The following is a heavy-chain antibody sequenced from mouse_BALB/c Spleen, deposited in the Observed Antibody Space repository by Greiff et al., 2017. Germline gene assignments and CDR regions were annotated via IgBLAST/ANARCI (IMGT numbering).Heavy chain of an antibody. Sequence: VQLQQSAAELARPGASVKMSCKASGYTFTSYTMHWVKQRPGQGLEWIGYINPSSGYTEYNQKFKDKTTLTADKSSSTAYMQLRSLTSEDSAVYYCARETAYGNHAFDYWGQGTTLTVSS. CDR1: GYTFTSYT. CDR2: INPSSGYT. V-gene: IGHV1-4*02. CDR3: ARETAYGNHAFDY. J-gene: IGHJ2*01. D-gene: IGHD2-1*01.